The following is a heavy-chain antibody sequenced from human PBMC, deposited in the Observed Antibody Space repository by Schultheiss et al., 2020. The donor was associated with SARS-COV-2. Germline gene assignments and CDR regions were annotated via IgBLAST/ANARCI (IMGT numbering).Heavy chain of an antibody. CDR1: GGSISSGDYY. CDR2: IYYSGST. CDR3: ASQKKNYYDSSGYYPAEYFQH. D-gene: IGHD3-22*01. Sequence: SETLSLTCTVSGGSISSGDYYWSWIRQPPGKGLEWIGYIYYSGSTYYNPSLKSRVTISVDTSKNQFSLKLSSVTAADTAVYYCASQKKNYYDSSGYYPAEYFQHWGQGTLVTVSS. V-gene: IGHV4-30-4*01. J-gene: IGHJ1*01.